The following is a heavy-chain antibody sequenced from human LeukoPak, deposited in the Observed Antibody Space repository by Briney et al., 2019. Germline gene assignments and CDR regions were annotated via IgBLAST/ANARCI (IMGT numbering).Heavy chain of an antibody. CDR3: ARSSGYTYGSDY. V-gene: IGHV4-59*08. Sequence: SETLSLTCSVSGVAISSYYWSWIRQPPGRGLEWVGSIYFSGSINYTPSLKSRVTISADTSKNQLSLKLSSVTAADTAVYYCARSSGYTYGSDYWGQGTLVTVSS. J-gene: IGHJ4*02. CDR2: IYFSGSI. CDR1: GVAISSYY. D-gene: IGHD5-18*01.